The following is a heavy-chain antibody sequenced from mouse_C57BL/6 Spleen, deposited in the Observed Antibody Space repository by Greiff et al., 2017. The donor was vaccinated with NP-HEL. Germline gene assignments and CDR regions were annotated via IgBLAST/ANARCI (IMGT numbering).Heavy chain of an antibody. CDR1: GFNIKDDY. V-gene: IGHV14-4*01. J-gene: IGHJ1*03. CDR3: TTLNGYFDV. Sequence: VQLKQSGAELVRPGASVKLSCTASGFNIKDDYMHWVKQRPEQGLEWIGWIDPENGDTEYASKFQGKATITADTSSNTAYLQLSSLTSEDTAVYYCTTLNGYFDVWGTGTTVTVSS. CDR2: IDPENGDT.